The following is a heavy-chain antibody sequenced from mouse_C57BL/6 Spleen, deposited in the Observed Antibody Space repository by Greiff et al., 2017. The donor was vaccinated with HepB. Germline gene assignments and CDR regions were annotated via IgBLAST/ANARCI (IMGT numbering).Heavy chain of an antibody. CDR2: IDPETGGT. D-gene: IGHD1-1*01. Sequence: VQLQHSGAELVRPGASVTLSCKASGYTFTDYEMHWVKQTPVHGLEWIGAIDPETGGTAYNQKFKGKAILTADKSSSTAYMELRSLTSEDSAVYYCTRDGSSYRWYFDVWGTGTTVTVSS. V-gene: IGHV1-15*01. J-gene: IGHJ1*03. CDR1: GYTFTDYE. CDR3: TRDGSSYRWYFDV.